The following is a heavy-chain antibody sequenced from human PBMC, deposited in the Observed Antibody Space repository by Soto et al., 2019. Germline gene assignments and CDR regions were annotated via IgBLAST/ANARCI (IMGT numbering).Heavy chain of an antibody. D-gene: IGHD3-3*01. V-gene: IGHV3-23*01. CDR3: ATDRFNDDFWGGYCAFDI. CDR1: GFTFSSYA. J-gene: IGHJ3*02. Sequence: GGSLRLSCAASGFTFSSYAMSWVRQAPGKGLEWVSAISGSGGSTYYADSVKGRFTISRDNSKNTLYLQMNSLRAEDTAVYYCATDRFNDDFWGGYCAFDIWGQGTMVTVSS. CDR2: ISGSGGST.